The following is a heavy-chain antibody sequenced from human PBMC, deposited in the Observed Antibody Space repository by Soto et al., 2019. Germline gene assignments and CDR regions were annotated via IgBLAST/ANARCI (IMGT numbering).Heavy chain of an antibody. CDR3: VTDGKTTLRDWFDP. V-gene: IGHV4-4*07. CDR2: IYATGTT. Sequence: XETLSLTCTVSGASISGFYGSWIRKSAGKGLEWIGRIYATGTTDYNPSLKSRVMMSVDTSKKQFSLKLRSVTAADTAVYYCVTDGKTTLRDWFDPWGQGISVTVSS. CDR1: GASISGFY. D-gene: IGHD1-1*01. J-gene: IGHJ5*02.